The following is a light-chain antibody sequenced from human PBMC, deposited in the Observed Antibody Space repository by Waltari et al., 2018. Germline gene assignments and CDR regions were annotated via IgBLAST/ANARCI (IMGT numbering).Light chain of an antibody. V-gene: IGKV3-11*01. CDR3: QERSNWPSWT. CDR1: QSVSRY. CDR2: DTS. Sequence: EIVLTQSPATLSLSPGERATLSCRASQSVSRYLAWYQQKSGQAPRLLIYDTSNRATGIPARFSGGGSGTDFILTINSVEAEDFAVYYCQERSNWPSWTFGQGTKVEIK. J-gene: IGKJ1*01.